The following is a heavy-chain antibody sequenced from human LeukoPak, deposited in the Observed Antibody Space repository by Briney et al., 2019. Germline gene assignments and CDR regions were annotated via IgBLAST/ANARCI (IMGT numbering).Heavy chain of an antibody. V-gene: IGHV4-34*01. CDR3: ARGIYDPLDAFDI. CDR1: GGSFSGYY. D-gene: IGHD2-21*01. CDR2: INHSGST. J-gene: IGHJ3*02. Sequence: SETLSLTCAVYGGSFSGYYWSWIRQPPGKGLEWIGEINHSGSTNYNPSLKSRVTISVDTSKNQFSLKLSSVTAADTAVYYCARGIYDPLDAFDIWGQGTMVTVSS.